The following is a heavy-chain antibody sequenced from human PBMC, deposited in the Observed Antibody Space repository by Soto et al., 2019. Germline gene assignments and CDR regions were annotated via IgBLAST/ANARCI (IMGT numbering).Heavy chain of an antibody. D-gene: IGHD5-12*01. CDR2: IIPIFGTA. J-gene: IGHJ4*02. V-gene: IGHV1-69*13. Sequence: SVKVSCKASGGTFSSYAISWVRQAPGQGLEWMGGIIPIFGTANYAQKFQGRVTITADESTSTAYMELSSLRSENTAVYYCAGRGDGYNYYPFDYWGQGTLVTVSS. CDR1: GGTFSSYA. CDR3: AGRGDGYNYYPFDY.